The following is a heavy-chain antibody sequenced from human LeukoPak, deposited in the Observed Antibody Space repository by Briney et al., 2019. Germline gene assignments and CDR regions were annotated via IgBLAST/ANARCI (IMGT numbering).Heavy chain of an antibody. J-gene: IGHJ4*02. CDR2: ISSSSSYI. Sequence: GGSLRLSCAASGFTFSSYSMNWVRQAPGKGLEWVSSISSSSSYIYYADSVKGRFTISRDNAKNSLYLQMNSLRAEGTAAYYCARSGSGSYYNVWDYWGQGTLVTVSS. CDR3: ARSGSGSYYNVWDY. V-gene: IGHV3-21*01. CDR1: GFTFSSYS. D-gene: IGHD3-10*01.